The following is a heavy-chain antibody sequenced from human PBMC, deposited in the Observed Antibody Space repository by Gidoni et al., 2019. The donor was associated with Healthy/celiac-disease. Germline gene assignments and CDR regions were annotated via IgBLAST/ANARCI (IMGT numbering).Heavy chain of an antibody. CDR3: ARTYDSSGYYRPNYYYYYGMDV. V-gene: IGHV4-4*07. Sequence: QVQLQESGPGLVKPSETLSLTCTASGGSLSSYYWSWIRQPAGKGLEWIGRIYTSGSTNYNPALKSRVTMSVDTSKNQFSLKLSSVTAADTAVYYCARTYDSSGYYRPNYYYYYGMDVWGQGTTVTVSS. D-gene: IGHD3-22*01. CDR1: GGSLSSYY. J-gene: IGHJ6*02. CDR2: IYTSGST.